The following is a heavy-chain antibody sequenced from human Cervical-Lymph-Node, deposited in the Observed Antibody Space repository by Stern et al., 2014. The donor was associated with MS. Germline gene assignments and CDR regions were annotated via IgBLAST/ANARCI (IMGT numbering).Heavy chain of an antibody. CDR3: ARDLND. CDR2: IIPIFVGA. CDR1: GGTFNNSA. V-gene: IGHV1-69*01. Sequence: QVQLVQSGPEVKKPGSSLKVSCRASGGTFNNSAINWVRQAPGQGLEWMGGIIPIFVGANYAQQFQGRVTIFAYQSTSTTYMELSSLTYEDTAMYYCARDLNDWGQGTLVAVSS. J-gene: IGHJ4*02.